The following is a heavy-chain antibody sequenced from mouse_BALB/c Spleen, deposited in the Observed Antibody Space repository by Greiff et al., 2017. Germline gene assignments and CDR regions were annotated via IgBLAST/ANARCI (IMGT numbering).Heavy chain of an antibody. J-gene: IGHJ3*01. CDR2: IDPANGNT. CDR1: GFNIKDTY. D-gene: IGHD2-4*01. CDR3: ARSGDYDVDPFAY. V-gene: IGHV14-3*02. Sequence: VQLQQSGAELVKPGASVKLSCTASGFNIKDTYMHWVKQRPEQGLEWIGRIDPANGNTKYDPKFQGKATITADTSSNTAYMQLSSLTSENSAVYFCARSGDYDVDPFAYWGQGTLVTVSA.